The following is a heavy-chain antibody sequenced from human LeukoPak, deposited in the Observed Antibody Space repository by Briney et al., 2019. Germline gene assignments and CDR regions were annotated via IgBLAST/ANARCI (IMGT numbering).Heavy chain of an antibody. J-gene: IGHJ4*02. V-gene: IGHV3-64*01. CDR3: ARAMSYYDILTGFDY. CDR1: GFSFSQYW. CDR2: ISSNGGST. D-gene: IGHD3-9*01. Sequence: GGSLRLTCAASGFSFSQYWMTWVRQAPGKGLEYVSAISSNGGSTYYANSVKGRFTISRDNSKNTLYLQMGSLRAEDMAVYYCARAMSYYDILTGFDYWGQGTLVTVSS.